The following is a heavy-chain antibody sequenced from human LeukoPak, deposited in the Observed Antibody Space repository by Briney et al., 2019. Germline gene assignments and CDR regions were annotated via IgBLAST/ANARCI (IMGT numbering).Heavy chain of an antibody. J-gene: IGHJ4*02. CDR1: GFSFSTYW. CDR3: ARDAQWNDY. CDR2: IKQDGSEK. V-gene: IGHV3-7*01. D-gene: IGHD6-19*01. Sequence: GGSLRLSCVASGFSFSTYWMSWVRQAPGKGLEWVANIKQDGSEKYYVDSVKGRFTISRDNAKNSLYLQMNSLRAEDTAVYYCARDAQWNDYWGQGTLVTVSS.